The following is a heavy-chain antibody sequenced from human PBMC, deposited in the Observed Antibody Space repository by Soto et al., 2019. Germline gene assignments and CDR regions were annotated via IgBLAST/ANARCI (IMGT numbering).Heavy chain of an antibody. J-gene: IGHJ4*02. CDR3: ARRNTADNTDDY. CDR1: GGSVSSGSYY. CDR2: IYYSGST. Sequence: SETLSLTCTVSGGSVSSGSYYWSWIRQPPGKGLEWIGYIYYSGSTNYNPSLKSRVTISVDTSKNQFSLKLSSVTAADTAVYYCARRNTADNTDDYWGQGTLVTVSS. D-gene: IGHD5-18*01. V-gene: IGHV4-61*01.